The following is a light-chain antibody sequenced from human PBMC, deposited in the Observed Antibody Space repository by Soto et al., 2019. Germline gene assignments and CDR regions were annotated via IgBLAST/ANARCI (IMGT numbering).Light chain of an antibody. CDR2: DAS. V-gene: IGKV1-5*01. Sequence: DIPMTQSPSTLSASVGDRVTITCRASQSISSWLAWYQQKPGKAPKLLIYDASSLESGVPSRLSGSGSGTEFTLTISSLQPDDFATYYFQQYNNPPTFGQGTKVEIK. CDR3: QQYNNPPT. J-gene: IGKJ1*01. CDR1: QSISSW.